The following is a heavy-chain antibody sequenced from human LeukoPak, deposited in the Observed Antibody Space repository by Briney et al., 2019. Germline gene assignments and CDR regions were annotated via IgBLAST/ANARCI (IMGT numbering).Heavy chain of an antibody. V-gene: IGHV1-46*01. D-gene: IGHD3-22*01. CDR3: ARAPHYYDSNYMDV. CDR2: INPSAGST. J-gene: IGHJ6*03. CDR1: GYTFTTYS. Sequence: ASVKVSCKASGYTFTTYSMHWLRQAPGQGLEWMGIINPSAGSTSNAQKFQGRVTMTRDMSTSTVYMELSSLRSEDTAVYYCARAPHYYDSNYMDVWGKGTTVTISS.